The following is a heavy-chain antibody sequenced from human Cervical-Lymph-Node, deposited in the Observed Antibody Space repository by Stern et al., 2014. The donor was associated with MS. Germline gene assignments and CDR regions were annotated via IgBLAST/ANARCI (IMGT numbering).Heavy chain of an antibody. V-gene: IGHV4-4*02. D-gene: IGHD6-19*01. Sequence: QLQLQESGPGLVKPSGTLSLTCAVSGGSISSSNWWSWVRQPPGKGLEWIGEVYHSGGTKYNPSLKSRVSISVDKSMNQFSLKLSSVTAADTAVYYCARVTGIAVAIDYWGQGTLVTVSS. J-gene: IGHJ4*02. CDR1: GGSISSSNW. CDR3: ARVTGIAVAIDY. CDR2: VYHSGGT.